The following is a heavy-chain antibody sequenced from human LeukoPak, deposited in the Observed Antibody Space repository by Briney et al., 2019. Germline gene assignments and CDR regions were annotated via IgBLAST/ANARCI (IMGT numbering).Heavy chain of an antibody. CDR2: IYYSGST. V-gene: IGHV4-59*01. CDR3: ARGYSSRPRTYYFDY. CDR1: GGSISSYY. D-gene: IGHD6-13*01. Sequence: PSETLSLTCTVSGGSISSYYWSWIRQPPGKGLEWIGYIYYSGSTNYNPSLKSRVTISVDTSKNQFSLKLSSVTAADTAVYYCARGYSSRPRTYYFDYWGQGTLVTVSS. J-gene: IGHJ4*02.